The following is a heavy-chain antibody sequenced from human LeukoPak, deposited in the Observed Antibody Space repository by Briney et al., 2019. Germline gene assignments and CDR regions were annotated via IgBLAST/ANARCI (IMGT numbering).Heavy chain of an antibody. V-gene: IGHV3-23*01. CDR3: AKDGGLWVSAHWGDS. CDR1: GFTFSSYT. Sequence: GGSLRLSCAASGFTFSSYTMSWVRQAPGKGLEWVSTITTSDGDTYYADSVKGRFTVSRDNSKNTLYLQMNSLRAEDTAVYYCAKDGGLWVSAHWGDSWGRGTLVTVSS. CDR2: ITTSDGDT. D-gene: IGHD7-27*01. J-gene: IGHJ4*02.